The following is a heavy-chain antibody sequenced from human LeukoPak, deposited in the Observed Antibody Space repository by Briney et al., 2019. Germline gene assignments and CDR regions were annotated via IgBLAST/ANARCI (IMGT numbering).Heavy chain of an antibody. Sequence: GGSLRLSCTASGFTFGDYAMSWVRQAPGKGLEWVSAISGSGGSTYYADSVKGRFTISRDNSKNTLYLQMNSLRAEDTAVYYCAKGGREPYAFDIWGQGTMVTVSS. CDR2: ISGSGGST. CDR1: GFTFGDYA. D-gene: IGHD1-14*01. V-gene: IGHV3-23*01. CDR3: AKGGREPYAFDI. J-gene: IGHJ3*02.